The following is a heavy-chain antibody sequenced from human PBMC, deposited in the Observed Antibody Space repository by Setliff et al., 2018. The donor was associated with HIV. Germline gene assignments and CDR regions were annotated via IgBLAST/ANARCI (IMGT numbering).Heavy chain of an antibody. Sequence: SVKVSCKASGGTFSSYSISWVRQAPGQGLEWMGRILPIFGTRDYAQKFQGRVTITADKSTSTAYMELRSLRSEDTAVYYCARDQVSMVRAVRLVAWGQGSLVTVPQ. D-gene: IGHD3-10*01. V-gene: IGHV1-69*06. CDR1: GGTFSSYS. CDR3: ARDQVSMVRAVRLVA. CDR2: ILPIFGTR. J-gene: IGHJ1*01.